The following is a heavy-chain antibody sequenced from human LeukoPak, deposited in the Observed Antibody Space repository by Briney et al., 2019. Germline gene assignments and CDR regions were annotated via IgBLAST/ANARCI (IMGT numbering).Heavy chain of an antibody. D-gene: IGHD1-14*01. V-gene: IGHV5-51*01. J-gene: IGHJ5*02. Sequence: GESLKISCKGVGYSFTSYWIGWVRQMAGQGMEWMGVIYPGDSRTRYNPSFQGQVTISVDKSINTAYLQWVSLKAPDTAIYYCACRELTGTWSYPWGQGTLVTVSS. CDR2: IYPGDSRT. CDR1: GYSFTSYW. CDR3: ACRELTGTWSYP.